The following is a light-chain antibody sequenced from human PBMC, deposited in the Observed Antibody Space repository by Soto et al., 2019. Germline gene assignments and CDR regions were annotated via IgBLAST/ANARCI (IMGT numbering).Light chain of an antibody. Sequence: QAVVTQPPSVSGAPGQRVTISCTGSSSNIGAGYDVHWYQQLPGTAPKLLIYGNSNRPSGVPDRFSGSKSGTSASLAITGLQAADEADYYCQSSDSSLSGPVVFGGGTKLTVL. J-gene: IGLJ2*01. CDR3: QSSDSSLSGPVV. CDR1: SSNIGAGYD. CDR2: GNS. V-gene: IGLV1-40*01.